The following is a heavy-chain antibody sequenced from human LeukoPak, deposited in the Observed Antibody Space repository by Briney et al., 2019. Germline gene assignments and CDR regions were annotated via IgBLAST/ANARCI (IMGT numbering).Heavy chain of an antibody. CDR3: AREGGDSYGPNPLDY. D-gene: IGHD5-18*01. V-gene: IGHV3-21*01. J-gene: IGHJ4*02. Sequence: PGGSLRLSCAASGFTFSSYSMNWVRQAPGQGLEWVSSISSSSSYIYYADSVKGRFTISRDNAKNSLYLQMNSLRAEDTAVYYCAREGGDSYGPNPLDYWGQGTLVTVSS. CDR2: ISSSSSYI. CDR1: GFTFSSYS.